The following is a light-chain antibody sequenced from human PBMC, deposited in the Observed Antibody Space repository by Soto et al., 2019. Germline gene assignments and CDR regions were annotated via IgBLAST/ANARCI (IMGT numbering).Light chain of an antibody. Sequence: QSVLPQPASVSGSPGQSITISCTGTSSDVGGYDYVSWYQLHPGKAPKLMVFEVNNRPSGVSYRFSGSKSGNTASLTISGLQAEDEADYFCSSYSISTAYLFGTGTKVT. CDR2: EVN. CDR1: SSDVGGYDY. J-gene: IGLJ1*01. V-gene: IGLV2-14*01. CDR3: SSYSISTAYL.